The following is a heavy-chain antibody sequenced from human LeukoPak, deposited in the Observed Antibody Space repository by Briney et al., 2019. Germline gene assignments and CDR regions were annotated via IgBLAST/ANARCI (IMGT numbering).Heavy chain of an antibody. J-gene: IGHJ5*02. V-gene: IGHV3-23*01. CDR3: AKGNQNMAVGNGVNWFDP. D-gene: IGHD6-19*01. CDR1: GFTFSSYA. Sequence: GGSLRLSCAASGFTFSSYAMSWVRQAPGKGLEWVSVISGSGGSTYYANSVKGRFTISRDNSKNTLYLQMNSLRAEDTAVYYCAKGNQNMAVGNGVNWFDPWGQGTLVTVSS. CDR2: ISGSGGST.